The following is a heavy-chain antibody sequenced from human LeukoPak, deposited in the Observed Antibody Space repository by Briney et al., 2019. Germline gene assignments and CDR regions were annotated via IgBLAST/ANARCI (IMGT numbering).Heavy chain of an antibody. CDR1: GGSISSYY. J-gene: IGHJ5*02. Sequence: SETLSLTCTVSGGSISSYYWSWIRQPPGKGLEWIGYIYYSGSTNYSPSLKSRVTISVDTSKNQFSLKLSSVTAADTAVYYCARAVRVGASNWFDPWGQGTLVTVSS. CDR2: IYYSGST. V-gene: IGHV4-59*01. CDR3: ARAVRVGASNWFDP. D-gene: IGHD1-26*01.